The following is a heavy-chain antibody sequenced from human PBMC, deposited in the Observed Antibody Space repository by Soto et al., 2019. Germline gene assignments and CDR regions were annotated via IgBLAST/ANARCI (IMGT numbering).Heavy chain of an antibody. J-gene: IGHJ4*02. D-gene: IGHD3-16*01. Sequence: ARLVESGGGLVEPGGSLRLSCTASGFTFGDFYMTWFRQAPGRGLEWISYITKTGTTIYHADPVKGRFSVSRDNARSSLYLQMNSLRAEDTAVYYCARPNWNSRGGVYNLWGQGTLVTVSS. CDR1: GFTFGDFY. CDR3: ARPNWNSRGGVYNL. CDR2: ITKTGTTI. V-gene: IGHV3-11*01.